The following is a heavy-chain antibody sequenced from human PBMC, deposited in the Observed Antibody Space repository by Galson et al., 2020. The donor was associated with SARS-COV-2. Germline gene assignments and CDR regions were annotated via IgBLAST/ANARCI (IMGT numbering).Heavy chain of an antibody. Sequence: SETLSLTCAVYGESFSGHHWSWISQPPGEGLEWIGEIKQSGNINYNPSLKSRVTISVDTSKNQFSLKLSSVTAADTAVYYCARGRLQITMMVVVFTGGSFYFDYWGQGTLVTVSS. CDR2: IKQSGNI. CDR3: ARGRLQITMMVVVFTGGSFYFDY. V-gene: IGHV4-34*01. J-gene: IGHJ4*02. D-gene: IGHD3-22*01. CDR1: GESFSGHH.